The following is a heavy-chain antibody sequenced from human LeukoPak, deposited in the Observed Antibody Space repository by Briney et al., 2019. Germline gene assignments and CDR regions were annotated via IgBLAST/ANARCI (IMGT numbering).Heavy chain of an antibody. D-gene: IGHD6-19*01. CDR2: ISSSSSYI. V-gene: IGHV3-21*01. J-gene: IGHJ6*02. Sequence: PGGSLRLSCAASGFTFSSYNMNWVRQAPGKGLEWVSSISSSSSYIYYADSVKGRFTISRDNAKNSLYLQMNSLRAEDTALYYCARFEAVASYFYGMDVWGQGTTVTVSS. CDR3: ARFEAVASYFYGMDV. CDR1: GFTFSSYN.